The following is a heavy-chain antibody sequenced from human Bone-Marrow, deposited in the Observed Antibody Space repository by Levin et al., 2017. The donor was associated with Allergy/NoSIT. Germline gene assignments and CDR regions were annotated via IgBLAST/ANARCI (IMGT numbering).Heavy chain of an antibody. V-gene: IGHV4-59*01. CDR1: GGSMNNYF. CDR2: VYHSGAT. CDR3: TGGGAARPGY. Sequence: SETLSLTCTVSGGSMNNYFWSWIRQSPGKGLEWMGYVYHSGATEYNSSLKSRLTISVDTSKSQFSLKLTSVTAADTAVYYCTGGGAARPGYWGQGILVTVSS. J-gene: IGHJ4*02. D-gene: IGHD6-6*01.